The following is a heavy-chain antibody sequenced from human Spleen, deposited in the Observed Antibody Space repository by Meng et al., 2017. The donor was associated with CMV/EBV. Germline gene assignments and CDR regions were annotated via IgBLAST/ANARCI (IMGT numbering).Heavy chain of an antibody. D-gene: IGHD3-3*01. Sequence: GESLKISCAASGFTFSTYEMLWVRQAPGKGLEWVAVISSDGNNIYYADSVKGRFTISRDNAKNSLYLQMNSLRAEDTAVYYCARAPVGDFWSGYYPYYGMDVWGQGTTVTVSS. CDR1: GFTFSTYE. J-gene: IGHJ6*02. CDR3: ARAPVGDFWSGYYPYYGMDV. CDR2: ISSDGNNI. V-gene: IGHV3-30*04.